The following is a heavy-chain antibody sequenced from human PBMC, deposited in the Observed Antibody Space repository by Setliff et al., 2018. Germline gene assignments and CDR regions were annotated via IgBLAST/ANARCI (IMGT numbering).Heavy chain of an antibody. CDR1: GYTFTDFG. CDR2: ISPYTGNI. V-gene: IGHV1-18*01. J-gene: IGHJ4*02. D-gene: IGHD3-22*01. Sequence: GASVKVSCKASGYTFTDFGINWVRQAPGQGLEWMGWISPYTGNIYSAQRFQGRVTLTTDASTSTAYLEVRSLTSDDTAIYYCARDADNYDTSENPIFDYWGQGTLVTVSS. CDR3: ARDADNYDTSENPIFDY.